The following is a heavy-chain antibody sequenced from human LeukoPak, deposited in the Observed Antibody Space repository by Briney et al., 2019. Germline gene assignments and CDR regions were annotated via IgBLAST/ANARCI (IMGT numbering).Heavy chain of an antibody. V-gene: IGHV4-34*01. Sequence: GSLRLSCAASGFTFSSYAMSWLRQPPGKGLEWIGEINHSGSTNYNPSLKSRVTISVDTSKNQFSLKLSSVTAADTAVYYCARVLRYFDWLLSGTNWFDPWGQGTLVTVSS. CDR3: ARVLRYFDWLLSGTNWFDP. J-gene: IGHJ5*02. CDR1: GFTFSSYA. D-gene: IGHD3-9*01. CDR2: INHSGST.